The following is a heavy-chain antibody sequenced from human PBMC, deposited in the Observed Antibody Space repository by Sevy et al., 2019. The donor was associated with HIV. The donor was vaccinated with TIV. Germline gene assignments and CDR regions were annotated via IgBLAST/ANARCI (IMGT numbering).Heavy chain of an antibody. J-gene: IGHJ6*02. CDR2: IRYDGSNK. CDR3: AKSEGSYVYYYYGMDV. Sequence: GGSLRLSCAASGFTFSSYGMHWVRQAPGKGLEWAAFIRYDGSNKYYADSVKGRFTISRDNSKNTLYLQMNSLRAEDTAVYYCAKSEGSYVYYYYGMDVWGQGTTVTVSS. V-gene: IGHV3-30*02. D-gene: IGHD3-16*01. CDR1: GFTFSSYG.